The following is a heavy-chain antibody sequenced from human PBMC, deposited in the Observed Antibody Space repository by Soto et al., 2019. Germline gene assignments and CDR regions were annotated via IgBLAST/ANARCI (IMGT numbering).Heavy chain of an antibody. D-gene: IGHD2-21*02. CDR3: ARALRVVVTAMDAFDT. CDR2: IYYTGST. Sequence: GTLRSCGFSWALVRLPPRKGLAWLGYIYYTGSTYYNPSLKSRVSISVHTSNNQFSLKLSSVTAADTAVYYCARALRVVVTAMDAFDTWGHGTM. CDR1: GTLRSCGFS. J-gene: IGHJ3*02. V-gene: IGHV4-31*02.